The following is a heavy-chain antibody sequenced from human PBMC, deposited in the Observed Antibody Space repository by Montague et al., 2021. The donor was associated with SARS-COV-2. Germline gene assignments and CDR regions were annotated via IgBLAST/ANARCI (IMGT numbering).Heavy chain of an antibody. CDR2: IFYTGSA. V-gene: IGHV4-61*01. Sequence: SETLSLTCTVSSDSVSSGKYFWTWIRQPPGKGLEWIGYIFYTGSANYNPSLKSRVTISVDTSNNQFSLKLMSMSAADTAVYYCARVGNYLGVYWGQGILVTVSS. CDR1: SDSVSSGKYF. CDR3: ARVGNYLGVY. J-gene: IGHJ4*02. D-gene: IGHD3-10*01.